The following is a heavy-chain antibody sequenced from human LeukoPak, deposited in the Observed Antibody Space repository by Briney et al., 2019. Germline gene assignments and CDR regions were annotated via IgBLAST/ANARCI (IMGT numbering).Heavy chain of an antibody. J-gene: IGHJ4*02. V-gene: IGHV1-2*02. D-gene: IGHD3-10*01. CDR3: ARREITMVRGVIISGPSALDY. CDR1: GYTFTGYY. CDR2: INPNSGGT. Sequence: GASVKVSCKASGYTFTGYYMHWVRQAPGQGLEWMGWINPNSGGTNYAQKFQGRVTMTRDTSISTAYMELSRLRSDDTAVYYCARREITMVRGVIISGPSALDYWGQGTLVTVSS.